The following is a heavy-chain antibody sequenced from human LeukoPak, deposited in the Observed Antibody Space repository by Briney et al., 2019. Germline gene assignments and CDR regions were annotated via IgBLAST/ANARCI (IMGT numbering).Heavy chain of an antibody. D-gene: IGHD3-10*01. CDR3: ARGSQYYYGSGSLGFDY. Sequence: SETLSLTCAVYGGSFSGYYWSWIRQPPGKGLEWIGEINHSGSTNYNPSLKSRVTISVDTSKNQFSLKLSSVTAADTAVYYCARGSQYYYGSGSLGFDYWGQGTLVTVSS. V-gene: IGHV4-34*01. CDR1: GGSFSGYY. J-gene: IGHJ4*02. CDR2: INHSGST.